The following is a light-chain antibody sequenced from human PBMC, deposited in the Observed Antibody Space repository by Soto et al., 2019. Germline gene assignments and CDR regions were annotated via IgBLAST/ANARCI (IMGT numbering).Light chain of an antibody. Sequence: QPVLTQPPSVSGAPGQRVTISCTGSSSNVGAGYDIHWYQQLPGTAPRLLIYDNNNRPSGVPDRFSGSKSGTSASLAITGLQAEDEADYYCQSYDNNVSGWVFGGGTKLTVL. V-gene: IGLV1-40*01. CDR3: QSYDNNVSGWV. CDR1: SSNVGAGYD. CDR2: DNN. J-gene: IGLJ3*02.